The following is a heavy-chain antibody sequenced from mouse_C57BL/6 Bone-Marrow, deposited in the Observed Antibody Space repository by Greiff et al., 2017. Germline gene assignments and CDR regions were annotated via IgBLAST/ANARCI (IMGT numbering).Heavy chain of an antibody. V-gene: IGHV5-9-1*02. CDR2: ISSGGDYI. J-gene: IGHJ3*01. CDR1: GFTFSSYA. Sequence: DVQLVESGEGLVKPGGSLKLSCAASGFTFSSYAMSWVRQTPEKRLEWVAYISSGGDYISSAYTVKGRFTISSSNARNTLYLQMSRLKSEETAVYYCTRDRGYYKAYWGQGTLVTVSA. D-gene: IGHD2-12*01. CDR3: TRDRGYYKAY.